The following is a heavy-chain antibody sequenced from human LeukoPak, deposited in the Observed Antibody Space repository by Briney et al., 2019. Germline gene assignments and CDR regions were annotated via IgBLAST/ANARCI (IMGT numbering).Heavy chain of an antibody. Sequence: PGGSLRLSCAAYGFTFSSYSMNWVRQAPGKGLEWVSSINSSSSYIYYADSVKGRFTISRDNAKNSMYLQMNSLRAEDTDVYYCARDLMGYGFLSWSQGTLVTVSS. V-gene: IGHV3-21*01. D-gene: IGHD5-18*01. CDR2: INSSSSYI. CDR3: ARDLMGYGFLS. J-gene: IGHJ5*02. CDR1: GFTFSSYS.